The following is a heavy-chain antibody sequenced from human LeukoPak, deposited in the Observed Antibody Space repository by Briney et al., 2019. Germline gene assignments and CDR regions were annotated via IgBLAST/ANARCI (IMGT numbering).Heavy chain of an antibody. D-gene: IGHD5-12*01. CDR1: GFTFTSYA. V-gene: IGHV3-23*01. Sequence: GESLRLSCAASGFTFTSYAMSWVRQAPGKGLEWVSSMSGGGGVTYYADSVKGRFTISRDNSKNTLYLQMNSLRAEDTAVYYCAKDPRVATIEIFDYWGQGTLVTVSS. CDR3: AKDPRVATIEIFDY. J-gene: IGHJ4*02. CDR2: MSGGGGVT.